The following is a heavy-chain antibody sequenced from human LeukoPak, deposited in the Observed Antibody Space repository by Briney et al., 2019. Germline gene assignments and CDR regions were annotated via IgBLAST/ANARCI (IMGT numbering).Heavy chain of an antibody. D-gene: IGHD5-24*01. J-gene: IGHJ4*02. CDR1: GLTFSSYW. V-gene: IGHV3-7*03. CDR2: IKQDGSEK. CDR3: ARDPPRHVQVPCY. Sequence: GGSLRLSCATSGLTFSSYWMTWVRQAPGKGLEWVANIKQDGSEKNYVDSVKGRFTISRDNSKNSLYLQMNSLRAEDTAVYYCARDPPRHVQVPCYWGQGTRVTVSS.